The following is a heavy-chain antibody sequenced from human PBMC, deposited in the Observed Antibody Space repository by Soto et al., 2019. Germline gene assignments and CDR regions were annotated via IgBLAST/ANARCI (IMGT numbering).Heavy chain of an antibody. Sequence: SETLSLTCAVSGDSISRGGYSWTWIRQPPGKALEWIGNIYDSGSTSYKPSLKSRVTMSVATSKNQFSLRLTSVTAADTAVYFCARGSSSYYDYGMDVWGQGTTVTVSS. CDR3: ARGSSSYYDYGMDV. CDR1: GDSISRGGYS. CDR2: IYDSGST. D-gene: IGHD6-6*01. V-gene: IGHV4-30-2*01. J-gene: IGHJ6*02.